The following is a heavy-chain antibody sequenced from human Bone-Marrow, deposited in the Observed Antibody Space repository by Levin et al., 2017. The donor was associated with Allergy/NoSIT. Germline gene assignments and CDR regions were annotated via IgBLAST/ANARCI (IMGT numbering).Heavy chain of an antibody. D-gene: IGHD6-13*01. V-gene: IGHV4-34*01. J-gene: IGHJ4*02. CDR3: ASNFIAAAGTREVDY. CDR2: INHSGST. Sequence: SSETLSLTCAVYGGSFSGYYWSWIRQPPGKGLEWIGEINHSGSTNYNPSLKSRVTISVDTSKNQFSLKLSSVTAADTAVYYCASNFIAAAGTREVDYWGQGTLVTVSS. CDR1: GGSFSGYY.